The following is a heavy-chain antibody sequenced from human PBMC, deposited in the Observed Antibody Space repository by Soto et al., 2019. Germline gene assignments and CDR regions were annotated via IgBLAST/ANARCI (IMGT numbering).Heavy chain of an antibody. V-gene: IGHV4-34*01. Sequence: SETLSLTCAVYGGSFIGYYRSWIRQPPGKGLEWIGEINHSGDTNHNPSLKSRVTISIDTSKNQFSLKPTSVTAADTAVYYCARGRGVRGSIITTYYYYGLDVWGQGTTVTVSS. CDR1: GGSFIGYY. J-gene: IGHJ6*02. CDR3: ARGRGVRGSIITTYYYYGLDV. CDR2: INHSGDT. D-gene: IGHD3-10*01.